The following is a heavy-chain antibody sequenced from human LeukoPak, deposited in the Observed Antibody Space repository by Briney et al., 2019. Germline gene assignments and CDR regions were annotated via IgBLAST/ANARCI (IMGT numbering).Heavy chain of an antibody. CDR1: GFTFSSYA. J-gene: IGHJ4*02. V-gene: IGHV3-23*01. Sequence: GGSLRLSCAASGFTFSSYAMSWVRQAPGKGLEWVSAISGSGGSTYYADSVKGRFTISRANSKNTLYLQMNSLRAEDTAVYYCAKGVRGGYNFGYFDYWGQGTLVTVSS. D-gene: IGHD5-24*01. CDR2: ISGSGGST. CDR3: AKGVRGGYNFGYFDY.